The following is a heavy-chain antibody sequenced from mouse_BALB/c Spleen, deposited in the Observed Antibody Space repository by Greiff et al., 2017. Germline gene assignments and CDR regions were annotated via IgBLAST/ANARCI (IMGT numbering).Heavy chain of an antibody. V-gene: IGHV5-9-3*01. D-gene: IGHD1-1*01. Sequence: EVKLMESGGGLVKPGGSLKLSCAASGFTFSSYAMSWVRQTPEKRLEWVATISSGGSYTYYPDSVKGRFTISRDNAKNTLYLQMSSLRSEDTAMYYCARHDYYGTFFAYWGQGTLVTVSA. CDR3: ARHDYYGTFFAY. CDR1: GFTFSSYA. CDR2: ISSGGSYT. J-gene: IGHJ3*01.